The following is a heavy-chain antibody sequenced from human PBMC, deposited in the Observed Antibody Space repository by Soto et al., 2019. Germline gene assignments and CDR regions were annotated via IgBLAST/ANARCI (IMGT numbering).Heavy chain of an antibody. Sequence: GASVKVSCKASGGTFSSYTISWVRQAPGQGLEWMGRIIPILGIANYAQKFQGRVTITADKSTRTAYMELSSLRSEDTAVYYCASRVQYSSGWYNPGNDAYAIWAQGTMVTVSS. V-gene: IGHV1-69*02. D-gene: IGHD6-19*01. CDR1: GGTFSSYT. CDR2: IIPILGIA. J-gene: IGHJ3*02. CDR3: ASRVQYSSGWYNPGNDAYAI.